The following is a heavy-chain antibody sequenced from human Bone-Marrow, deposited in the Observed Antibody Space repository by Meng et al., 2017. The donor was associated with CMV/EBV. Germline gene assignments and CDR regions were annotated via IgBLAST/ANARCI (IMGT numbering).Heavy chain of an antibody. CDR2: INHRGTT. CDR3: ARPANAYSSSSFFEY. Sequence: SETLSLTCAVYGGTFSNYYWTWIRQPPGKGPEWIGEINHRGTTNYNPSLKRRVTISVDTSKNQISLRMRPVTAADTSVYYCARPANAYSSSSFFEYWGQGTLVTVSS. J-gene: IGHJ4*02. V-gene: IGHV4-34*01. D-gene: IGHD6-6*01. CDR1: GGTFSNYY.